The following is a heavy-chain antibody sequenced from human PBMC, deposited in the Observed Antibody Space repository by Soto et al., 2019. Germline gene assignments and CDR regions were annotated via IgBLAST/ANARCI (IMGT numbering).Heavy chain of an antibody. V-gene: IGHV1-18*04. J-gene: IGHJ4*02. CDR1: GYTFSNYG. CDR3: ARDEGIRGFDS. Sequence: QVQLVQSGDEVKKTGASVKVSCKASGYTFSNYGISWVRQAPGQGLECMGCISGYSGLTAYAQNVKGRAPMTIDTPTTTVFLALTGLRANDTPVYYCARDEGIRGFDSWGKGTLVTVSS. CDR2: ISGYSGLT. D-gene: IGHD3-10*01.